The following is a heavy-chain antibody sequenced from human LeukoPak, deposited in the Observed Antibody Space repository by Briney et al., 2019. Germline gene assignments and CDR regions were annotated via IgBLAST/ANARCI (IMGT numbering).Heavy chain of an antibody. CDR2: ISAYNGNT. CDR1: GYTFTSYG. J-gene: IGHJ4*02. V-gene: IGHV1-18*01. Sequence: ASVKVSCKASGYTFTSYGISWVRQAPGQGLEWIGWISAYNGNTNYAQKIQGRVTMTTDTSTSTAYMELRSLRSDDTAVYYCARGGMSYYDSSGYYVYWGQGTLVTVSS. D-gene: IGHD3-22*01. CDR3: ARGGMSYYDSSGYYVY.